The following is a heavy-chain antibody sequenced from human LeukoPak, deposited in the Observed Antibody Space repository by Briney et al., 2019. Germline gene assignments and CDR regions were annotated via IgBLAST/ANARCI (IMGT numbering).Heavy chain of an antibody. CDR1: GYTFTSYG. D-gene: IGHD3-3*01. CDR3: ARAITIFGVVIISDAFDI. J-gene: IGHJ3*02. CDR2: ISAYNGNT. Sequence: GASVKVSCKVSGYTFTSYGISWVRQAPGQGLEWMGWISAYNGNTIYAQKLQGRVTMTTDTSTSTAYMELRSLRSDDTAVYYCARAITIFGVVIISDAFDIWGQGTMVTVSS. V-gene: IGHV1-18*01.